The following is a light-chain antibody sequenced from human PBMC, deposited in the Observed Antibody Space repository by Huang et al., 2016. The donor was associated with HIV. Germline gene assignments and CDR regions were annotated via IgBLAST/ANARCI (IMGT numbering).Light chain of an antibody. CDR2: DAS. CDR1: QSVSSIY. CDR3: QQYGSSPYT. Sequence: EIVLTQSPATLSLSPGERATLSCVASQSVSSIYLAWYHQKPGLAPRLLIYDASSRATGIPDRFSGSGSGTDFTLTISRLEPEDFAVYYCQQYGSSPYTFGQGTKLEIK. V-gene: IGKV3D-20*01. J-gene: IGKJ2*01.